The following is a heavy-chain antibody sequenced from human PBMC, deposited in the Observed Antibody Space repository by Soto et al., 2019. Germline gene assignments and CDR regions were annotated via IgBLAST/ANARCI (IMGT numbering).Heavy chain of an antibody. J-gene: IGHJ4*02. CDR3: ARDHGSSGWHDFDY. Sequence: ASVKVSCKASGGTFSSYTISWVRQAPGQGLEWMGRIIPILGIANYAQKFQGRVTITADKSTSTAYMELSSLRSDDTAVYYCARDHGSSGWHDFDYWGQGTLVTV. CDR2: IIPILGIA. V-gene: IGHV1-69*04. D-gene: IGHD6-19*01. CDR1: GGTFSSYT.